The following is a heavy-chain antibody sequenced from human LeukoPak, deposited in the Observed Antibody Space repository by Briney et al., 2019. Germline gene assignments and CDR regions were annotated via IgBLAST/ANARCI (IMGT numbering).Heavy chain of an antibody. J-gene: IGHJ4*02. CDR3: AGRTVTTGRYY. V-gene: IGHV3-48*04. Sequence: GGSLRLSCAASGFMFDAYNMNWVRQAPGKGLEWVSYISSGSSTKYYADSVKGRFTISRDNAKNSLYLQINSLRAEDTAVYYCAGRTVTTGRYYWGQGTLVTVSS. CDR1: GFMFDAYN. CDR2: ISSGSSTK. D-gene: IGHD4-17*01.